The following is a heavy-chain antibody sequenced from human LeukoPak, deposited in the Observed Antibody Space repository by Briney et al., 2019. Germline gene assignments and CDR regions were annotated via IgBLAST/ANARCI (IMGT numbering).Heavy chain of an antibody. D-gene: IGHD3-10*01. CDR1: GFTFSSYT. CDR2: TSSDLNVK. V-gene: IGHV3-30*03. J-gene: IGHJ4*02. CDR3: AREGYYGSGSPPSLYFDY. Sequence: GGSLRLSCAASGFTFSSYTMSWVRQAPGKGLEWVAVTSSDLNVKLYADSVKGRFTISRDNSRSTLYLQMNSLRPEDTAIYYCAREGYYGSGSPPSLYFDYWGQGTLVTVSS.